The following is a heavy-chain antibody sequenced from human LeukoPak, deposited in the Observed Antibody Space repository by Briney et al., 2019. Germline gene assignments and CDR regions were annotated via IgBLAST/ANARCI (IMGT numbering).Heavy chain of an antibody. CDR2: IIPIFGTA. CDR3: ASWQMTTVTTLAFDI. Sequence: SVTVSCKASGGTFSSYAISWVRQAPGQGLEWMGGIIPIFGTANYAQKFQGRVTITADKSTSTAYMELSSLRSEDTAVYYCASWQMTTVTTLAFDIWGQGTMVTASS. V-gene: IGHV1-69*06. D-gene: IGHD4-17*01. J-gene: IGHJ3*02. CDR1: GGTFSSYA.